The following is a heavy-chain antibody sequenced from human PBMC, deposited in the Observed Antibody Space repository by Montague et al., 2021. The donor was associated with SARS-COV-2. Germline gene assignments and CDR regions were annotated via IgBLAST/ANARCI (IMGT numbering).Heavy chain of an antibody. J-gene: IGHJ4*02. Sequence: SETLSLTCAVDGGSFTGYSWNWIRQPPGKGLEWIGEVKHPGGTNYNPSLKGRVTISIDMSKNQFSLNLESVTAADTAVYYCARPVSSSWYRLDYWGQGTLVTVSS. CDR3: ARPVSSSWYRLDY. CDR1: GGSFTGYS. CDR2: VKHPGGT. V-gene: IGHV4-34*01. D-gene: IGHD6-19*01.